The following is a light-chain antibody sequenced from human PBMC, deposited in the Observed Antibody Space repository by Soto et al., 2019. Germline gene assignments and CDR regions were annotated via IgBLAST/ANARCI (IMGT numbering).Light chain of an antibody. CDR2: GAS. CDR3: QQHGISHIT. CDR1: QSIRNSY. V-gene: IGKV3-20*01. J-gene: IGKJ5*01. Sequence: ESVLTQSPGTLSLSPGERAILSCRASQSIRNSYLAWYQQKPGQAPRLLIFGASSRATGIPDRFSGSGSGTDFTLTISRLEPEDFAVYYCQQHGISHITFGQGTRLEIK.